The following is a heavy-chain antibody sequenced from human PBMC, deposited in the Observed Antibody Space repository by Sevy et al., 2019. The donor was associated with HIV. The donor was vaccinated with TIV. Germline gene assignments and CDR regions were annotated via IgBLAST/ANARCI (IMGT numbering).Heavy chain of an antibody. CDR3: ARDAGLVPAASAYYYYYMDV. Sequence: ASVKVSCKASGYTFTSYGISWVRQAPGQGLEWMGWISAYNGNTNYAQKLQGRVTMTTDTSTSTAYMELMSLRSDDTAVYYCARDAGLVPAASAYYYYYMDVWGKGTTVTVSS. CDR2: ISAYNGNT. V-gene: IGHV1-18*01. J-gene: IGHJ6*03. CDR1: GYTFTSYG. D-gene: IGHD2-2*01.